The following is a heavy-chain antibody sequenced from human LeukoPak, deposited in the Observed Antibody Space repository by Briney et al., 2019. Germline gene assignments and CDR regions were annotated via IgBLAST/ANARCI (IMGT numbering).Heavy chain of an antibody. Sequence: GGSLRLSCVASGFTFSSYWMHWVRQVPGKGLVWLSRINSDGSSTSYAASVKGRFTISRDNAKNTLYLQMNSLRAEDTAVYHCAKVGPPYGSGSYSYWGQGTLVTVSS. J-gene: IGHJ4*02. D-gene: IGHD3-10*01. V-gene: IGHV3-74*01. CDR3: AKVGPPYGSGSYSY. CDR1: GFTFSSYW. CDR2: INSDGSST.